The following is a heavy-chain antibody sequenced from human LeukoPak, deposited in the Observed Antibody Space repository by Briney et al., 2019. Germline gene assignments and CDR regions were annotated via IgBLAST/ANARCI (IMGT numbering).Heavy chain of an antibody. CDR1: GYTFTSYD. D-gene: IGHD1-26*01. J-gene: IGHJ6*03. CDR2: MNPNSGNT. Sequence: ASVKVSCKASGYTFTSYDINWVRQATGQGLEWMGWMNPNSGNTGYAQKFQGRVTITRNTSISTAYMELSSLRSEDTAVYYCARVGGSYYEYYYYYMDVWGKGTTVTVSS. V-gene: IGHV1-8*03. CDR3: ARVGGSYYEYYYYYMDV.